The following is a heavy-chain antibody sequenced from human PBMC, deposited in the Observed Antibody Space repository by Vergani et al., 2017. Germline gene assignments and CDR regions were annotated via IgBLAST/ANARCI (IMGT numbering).Heavy chain of an antibody. V-gene: IGHV4-38-2*02. CDR3: ASRHRSRGADHGDYFDH. J-gene: IGHJ4*02. D-gene: IGHD1-26*01. CDR1: GDSITSDYF. CDR2: TYGSGSA. Sequence: QVQLQESGPGLVKSSETLSLTCTVSGDSITSDYFWGWIRQPPGKGLEWIGTTYGSGSAYYKPSLYSRLTILGDPSRNHLSLRLISVTAADTAVYYCASRHRSRGADHGDYFDHWGQGALVTVSS.